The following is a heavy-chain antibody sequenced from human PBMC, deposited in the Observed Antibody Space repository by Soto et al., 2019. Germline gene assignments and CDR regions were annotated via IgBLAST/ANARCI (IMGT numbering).Heavy chain of an antibody. CDR1: GFTFSSYG. CDR3: ARESNYDYAFDI. J-gene: IGHJ3*02. D-gene: IGHD3-3*01. V-gene: IGHV3-33*01. Sequence: GGSLRLSCAASGFTFSSYGMHWVRQAPGKGLEWVAVIWYDGSNKYYADSVKGRFTISRDNSKNTLYLQMNSLRAEDTAVYYCARESNYDYAFDIWGRGTMVTVSS. CDR2: IWYDGSNK.